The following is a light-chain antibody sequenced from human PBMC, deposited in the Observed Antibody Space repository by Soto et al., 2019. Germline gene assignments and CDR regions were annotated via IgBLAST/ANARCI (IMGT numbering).Light chain of an antibody. CDR1: QSFSNY. J-gene: IGKJ1*01. CDR3: QQTYTIPWT. Sequence: DIQMTQSPSSVSASVGDRVTITCRTSQSFSNYLAWYQHRPGKAPKLLIYSATVLQSGVPSRFSGSGSGTDFTLTIGRLQPEDSATYYCQQTYTIPWTFGQGTRVEIK. V-gene: IGKV1-39*01. CDR2: SAT.